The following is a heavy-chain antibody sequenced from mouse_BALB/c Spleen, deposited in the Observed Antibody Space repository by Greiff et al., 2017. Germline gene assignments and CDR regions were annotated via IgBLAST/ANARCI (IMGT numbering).Heavy chain of an antibody. CDR2: IYPGNVNT. J-gene: IGHJ4*01. D-gene: IGHD2-14*01. Sequence: QVQLKQSGPELVKPGASVRISCKASGYTFTSYYIHWVKQRPGQGLEWIGWIYPGNVNTKYNEKFKGKATLTADKSSSTAYMQLSSLTSEDSAVYFCARYRYGAMDYWGQGTSVTVSS. V-gene: IGHV1S56*01. CDR1: GYTFTSYY. CDR3: ARYRYGAMDY.